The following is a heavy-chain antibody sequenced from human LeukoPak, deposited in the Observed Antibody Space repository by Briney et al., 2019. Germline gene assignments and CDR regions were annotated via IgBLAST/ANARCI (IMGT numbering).Heavy chain of an antibody. CDR2: TYYRSKWFN. J-gene: IGHJ5*02. CDR1: GDSVSSNSAA. Sequence: SQTLSLTCAISGDSVSSNSAAWNWIRRSPSRGLEWLVRTYYRSKWFNDYAVSVKSRITIKPDTSKNQFYLQLNSVTPEDRAVYYCARECECNWKYCWFDPWGQGTLVTVSS. D-gene: IGHD1-7*01. V-gene: IGHV6-1*01. CDR3: ARECECNWKYCWFDP.